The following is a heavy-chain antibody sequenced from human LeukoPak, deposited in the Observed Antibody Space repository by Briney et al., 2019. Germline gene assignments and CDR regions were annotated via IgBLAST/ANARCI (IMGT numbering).Heavy chain of an antibody. V-gene: IGHV3-23*01. D-gene: IGHD3-22*01. Sequence: PGGSLRLSCAASGFTFSSYAMSWVRQAPGKGLEWVSAISGSGGSTYYADSVKGRFTISRDNSKNTLYLQMNSLRAEDTAVYYCAKDLADYYDSSGSEGYWGQGTLVTVSS. CDR3: AKDLADYYDSSGSEGY. CDR1: GFTFSSYA. J-gene: IGHJ4*02. CDR2: ISGSGGST.